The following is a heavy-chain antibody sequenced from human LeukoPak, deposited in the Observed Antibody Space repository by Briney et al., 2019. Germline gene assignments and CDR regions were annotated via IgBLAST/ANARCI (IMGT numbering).Heavy chain of an antibody. CDR3: ARVLSGYYYALDYYYMDV. CDR2: ISSSSSTI. V-gene: IGHV3-48*04. D-gene: IGHD3-22*01. Sequence: PGGSLRLSCAASGFTFSSYSMNWVRQAPGEGLEWVSYISSSSSTIYYADSVKGRFTISRDNAKNSLYLQMNSLRAEDTAVYYCARVLSGYYYALDYYYMDVWGKGTTVTVSS. J-gene: IGHJ6*03. CDR1: GFTFSSYS.